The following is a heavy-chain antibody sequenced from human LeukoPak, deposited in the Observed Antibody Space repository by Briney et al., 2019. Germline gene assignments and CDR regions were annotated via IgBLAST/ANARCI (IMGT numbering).Heavy chain of an antibody. D-gene: IGHD3-9*01. CDR3: ARGEYDILTGYYREIDY. J-gene: IGHJ4*02. CDR2: ISYDGSNK. V-gene: IGHV3-30*01. CDR1: GFTFSSYA. Sequence: GGSLRLSCAASGFTFSSYAMHWVRQAPGKRLAWVAVISYDGSNKYYADSVKGRFTISRDNSKNTLYLQMNSLRAEDTAVYYCARGEYDILTGYYREIDYWGQGTLVTVSS.